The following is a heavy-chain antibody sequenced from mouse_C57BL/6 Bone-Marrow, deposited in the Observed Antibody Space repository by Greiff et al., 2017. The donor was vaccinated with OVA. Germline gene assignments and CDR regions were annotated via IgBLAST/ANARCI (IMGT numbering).Heavy chain of an antibody. D-gene: IGHD2-4*01. Sequence: EVQLVESGPGLVKPSQSLSLTCSVTGYSITSGYYWNWIRQFPGNKLEWMGYISYDGSNNYNPSLKNRISITRDTSKNQFFLKLNSVTTEDTATYYCARESDYDTFAYWGQGTLVTVSA. CDR2: ISYDGSN. J-gene: IGHJ3*01. CDR1: GYSITSGYY. V-gene: IGHV3-6*01. CDR3: ARESDYDTFAY.